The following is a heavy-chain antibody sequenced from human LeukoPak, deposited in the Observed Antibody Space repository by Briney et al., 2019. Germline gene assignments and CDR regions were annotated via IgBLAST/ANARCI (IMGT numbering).Heavy chain of an antibody. CDR3: AGGRPGYFQH. D-gene: IGHD3-16*01. CDR1: GGSISSANYY. CDR2: IYYSGST. V-gene: IGHV4-30-4*01. Sequence: SETLSLTCTVSGGSISSANYYWSWTRQPPGKGLEWIGYIYYSGSTYYNLSLKSRVTISVDTSKNQFSLKLSSVTAADTAVYYCAGGRPGYFQHWGQGTLVTVSS. J-gene: IGHJ1*01.